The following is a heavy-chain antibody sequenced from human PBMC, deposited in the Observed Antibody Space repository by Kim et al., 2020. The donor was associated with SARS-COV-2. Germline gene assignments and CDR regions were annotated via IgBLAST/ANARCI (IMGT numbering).Heavy chain of an antibody. CDR3: ARQGLSGWYLFDY. J-gene: IGHJ4*02. D-gene: IGHD6-19*01. V-gene: IGHV5-10-1*01. Sequence: YSPSFQGHVTISADKSISTAYLQWSSLKASDTAMYYCARQGLSGWYLFDYWGQGTLVTVSS.